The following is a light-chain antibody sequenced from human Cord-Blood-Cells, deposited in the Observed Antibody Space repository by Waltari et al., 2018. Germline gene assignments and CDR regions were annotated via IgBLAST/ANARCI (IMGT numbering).Light chain of an antibody. CDR2: KVS. J-gene: IGKJ2*01. CDR1: QSLVHSDGNTY. Sequence: DAVMTQSPLSLPVTLGQPASISCRSSQSLVHSDGNTYLNWFQQRPGQSPRRLIYKVSNRDSGVPDRFSGSGSGTDFTLKISRVEAEDVGVYYCMQGTHWPPAYTFGQGTKLEIK. CDR3: MQGTHWPPAYT. V-gene: IGKV2-30*02.